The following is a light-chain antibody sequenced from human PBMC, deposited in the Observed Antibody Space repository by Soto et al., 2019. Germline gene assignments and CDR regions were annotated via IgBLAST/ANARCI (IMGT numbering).Light chain of an antibody. V-gene: IGLV2-14*01. CDR1: NSDIGDYNY. Sequence: QSVLTQPASVSGSPGQSITISCTETNSDIGDYNYVSWYQQHPGRAPKLIISEVSNRPSGVSNRFFGSKSGNAASLTISGLQAEDEADYYCSSYTSRSSHYVFGTGTKLTVL. CDR2: EVS. CDR3: SSYTSRSSHYV. J-gene: IGLJ1*01.